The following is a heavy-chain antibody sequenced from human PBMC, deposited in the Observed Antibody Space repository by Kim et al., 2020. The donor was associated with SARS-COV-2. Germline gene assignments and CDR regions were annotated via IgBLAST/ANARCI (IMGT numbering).Heavy chain of an antibody. D-gene: IGHD6-19*01. CDR2: VSSNGGAT. CDR3: VKEQQSGWYHFDY. Sequence: GGSLRLSCSASGFTFSGYAMHWVRQAPGQGLVYVSGVSSNGGATYHADSVKGRFTISRDNSRSMVYLQMSSLRVEDTAVYCCVKEQQSGWYHFDYWGQGTLVTVSS. J-gene: IGHJ4*02. V-gene: IGHV3-64D*09. CDR1: GFTFSGYA.